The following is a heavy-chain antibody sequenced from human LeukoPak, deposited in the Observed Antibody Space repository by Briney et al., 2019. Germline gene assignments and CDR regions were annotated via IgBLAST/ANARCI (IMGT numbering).Heavy chain of an antibody. CDR1: GGSFSGYY. CDR2: INHSGST. J-gene: IGHJ4*02. D-gene: IGHD3-10*01. V-gene: IGHV4-34*01. CDR3: ARFPYYGSGSYYIKWGYYFDY. Sequence: PSETLSLTCAVYGGSFSGYYWSWIRQPPGKGLEWIGEINHSGSTNYNPSLKSRVTISVDTSKNQFSLKLSSVTAADTAVYYCARFPYYGSGSYYIKWGYYFDYWGQGTLVTVSS.